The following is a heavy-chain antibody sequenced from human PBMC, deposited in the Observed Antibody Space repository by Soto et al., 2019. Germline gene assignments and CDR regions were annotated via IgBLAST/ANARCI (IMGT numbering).Heavy chain of an antibody. CDR2: ISSSSSYT. V-gene: IGHV3-11*06. CDR3: ARDYRGEGATSAAPFDY. J-gene: IGHJ4*02. D-gene: IGHD1-26*01. Sequence: QVQLVESGGGLVKPGGSLRPSCAASGFTFSDYYMSWIRQAPGKGLEWVSYISSSSSYTSYADSVKGRFTISRDNAKNSLYLQMNSLRAEDTAVYYCARDYRGEGATSAAPFDYWGQGTLVTVSS. CDR1: GFTFSDYY.